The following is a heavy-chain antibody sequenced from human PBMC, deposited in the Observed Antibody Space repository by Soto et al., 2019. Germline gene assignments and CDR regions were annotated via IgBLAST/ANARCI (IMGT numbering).Heavy chain of an antibody. J-gene: IGHJ4*02. CDR3: VRGASLNFDY. V-gene: IGHV3-20*04. Sequence: GGSLRLSCAASGFTVTNKYMTWVRQAPGEGLEWVSGVNWNGGSTGYAYSVKGRFTISRDNAKNSLYLQMNSLRVEYTDFYYCVRGASLNFDYWGQGTLVTVSS. CDR2: VNWNGGST. D-gene: IGHD1-26*01. CDR1: GFTVTNKY.